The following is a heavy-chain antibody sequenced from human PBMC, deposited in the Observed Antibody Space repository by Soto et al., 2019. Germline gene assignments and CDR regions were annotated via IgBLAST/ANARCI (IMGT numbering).Heavy chain of an antibody. D-gene: IGHD3-10*01. CDR3: AKDGEWRPMYYFDY. Sequence: PAGSTKLASAASGVTLSSYAMGGVRQDTGKGLEWVSAISGSGGSTYYADSVKGRFTISRDNSKNTLYLQMNSLRAEDTAVYYCAKDGEWRPMYYFDYWGQGTLVTVSS. CDR1: GVTLSSYA. CDR2: ISGSGGST. V-gene: IGHV3-23*01. J-gene: IGHJ4*02.